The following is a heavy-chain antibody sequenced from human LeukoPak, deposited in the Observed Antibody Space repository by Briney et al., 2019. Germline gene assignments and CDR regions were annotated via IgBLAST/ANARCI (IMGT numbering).Heavy chain of an antibody. CDR1: GFTFSDYE. Sequence: PGGSLRLSCAASGFTFSDYEMNWVRQAPGKGLEWVSYISSSSSTIYYADSVKGRFTISRDNAKNSLYLQMNSLRAEDTAVYYCARVRAPSSGRYFDYWGQGTLVTVSS. CDR2: ISSSSSTI. V-gene: IGHV3-48*03. J-gene: IGHJ4*02. D-gene: IGHD6-25*01. CDR3: ARVRAPSSGRYFDY.